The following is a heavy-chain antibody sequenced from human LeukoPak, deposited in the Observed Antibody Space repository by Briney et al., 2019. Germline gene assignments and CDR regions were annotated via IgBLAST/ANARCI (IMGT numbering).Heavy chain of an antibody. J-gene: IGHJ4*02. V-gene: IGHV1-2*06. D-gene: IGHD1-26*01. CDR1: GYTFTGYY. Sequence: GASVTVSCKASGYTFTGYYMHWVRQAPGQGLEWMGRINPNSGGTNYAQKFQGRVTMTRDTSISTAYMELSRLRSDDTAVYYCAYLVGATSFDYWGQGTLVTVSS. CDR2: INPNSGGT. CDR3: AYLVGATSFDY.